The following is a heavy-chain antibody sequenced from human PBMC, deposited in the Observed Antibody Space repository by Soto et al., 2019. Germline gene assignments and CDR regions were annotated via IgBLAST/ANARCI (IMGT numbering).Heavy chain of an antibody. D-gene: IGHD1-26*01. CDR3: ARVQGSVGATTIGY. J-gene: IGHJ4*02. V-gene: IGHV4-39*01. Sequence: PSETLSLTCTVSGGSISSSSYYWVWIRQPPGKGLEWIGSIYYSGSTYYNPSLKSRVTISVDTSKNQFSLKLSSVTAADTAVYYCARVQGSVGATTIGYWGQGTLVTVSS. CDR1: GGSISSSSYY. CDR2: IYYSGST.